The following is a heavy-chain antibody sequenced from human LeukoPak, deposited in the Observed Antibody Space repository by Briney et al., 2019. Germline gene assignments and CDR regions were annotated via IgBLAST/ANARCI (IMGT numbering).Heavy chain of an antibody. CDR1: GGSISSSSYY. CDR2: IYYSGST. Sequence: PSETLSLTCTVSGGSISSSSYYWGWIRQPPGKGLEWIGSIYYSGSTYYNPSLKSRVTISVDTSKNQFSLKLGSVTAADTAVYYCARNQLLYRRFDYWGQGTLVTVSS. J-gene: IGHJ4*02. V-gene: IGHV4-39*01. CDR3: ARNQLLYRRFDY. D-gene: IGHD2-2*02.